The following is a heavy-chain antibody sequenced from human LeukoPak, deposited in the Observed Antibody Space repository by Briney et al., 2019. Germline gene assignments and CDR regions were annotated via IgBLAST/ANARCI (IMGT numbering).Heavy chain of an antibody. V-gene: IGHV4-59*08. J-gene: IGHJ3*01. D-gene: IGHD1/OR15-1a*01. Sequence: SETLSLTCTVSGGSIISYYWSWLRQPPGKGLEWIGYIYYSGRTSYNPSLKSRVTISVDTSNNQFSLKLGSVTAADTAVYYCARHGGTAAVNDAFDVWGQGTMVTVSS. CDR2: IYYSGRT. CDR1: GGSIISYY. CDR3: ARHGGTAAVNDAFDV.